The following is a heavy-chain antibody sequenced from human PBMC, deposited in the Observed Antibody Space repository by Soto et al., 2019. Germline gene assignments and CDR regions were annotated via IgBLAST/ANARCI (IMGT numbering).Heavy chain of an antibody. CDR1: GYTFISYS. Sequence: QVQLVQSGGEVKKPGASVNISCKATGYTFISYSITWVRQAPGQGLEWMGWISTYNGNTKYAQSLQGRVTLTRDTSTNTAFMEIRGLRSDGTAIYYCAREGAHSTGWYDYFDQWGQGTLVAVSS. D-gene: IGHD6-13*01. CDR3: AREGAHSTGWYDYFDQ. V-gene: IGHV1-18*04. J-gene: IGHJ4*02. CDR2: ISTYNGNT.